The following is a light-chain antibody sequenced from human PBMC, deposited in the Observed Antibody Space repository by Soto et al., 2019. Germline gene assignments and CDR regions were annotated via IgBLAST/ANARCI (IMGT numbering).Light chain of an antibody. CDR1: QSISEW. CDR2: QAS. V-gene: IGKV1-5*03. Sequence: DIQMTQSPSTLSASVGDRVTITCRASQSISEWLAWYQQKPGKAPKMIIYQASILETGVPSRFSGSGSGTEFTLTISSLQPDDFAIYSCQQYNTSPWTFGQGTKAEIK. J-gene: IGKJ2*02. CDR3: QQYNTSPWT.